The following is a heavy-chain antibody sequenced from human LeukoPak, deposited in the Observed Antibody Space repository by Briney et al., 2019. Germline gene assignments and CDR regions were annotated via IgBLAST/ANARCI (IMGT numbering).Heavy chain of an antibody. V-gene: IGHV3-30*18. Sequence: PGGSLRLSCTASGFTFSSYGMHWVRQAPGKGLEWVAVISYDGSNKYYADSVKGRFTISRDNSKNTLYLQMNSLRAEDTAVYYCAKDSPYGSGKRPLDYWGQGTLVTVSS. CDR3: AKDSPYGSGKRPLDY. J-gene: IGHJ4*02. CDR2: ISYDGSNK. D-gene: IGHD3-10*01. CDR1: GFTFSSYG.